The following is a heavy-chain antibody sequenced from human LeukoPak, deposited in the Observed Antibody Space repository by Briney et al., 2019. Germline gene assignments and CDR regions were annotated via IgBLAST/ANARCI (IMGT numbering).Heavy chain of an antibody. J-gene: IGHJ4*02. CDR1: GFTFSSYA. CDR2: ISGSGGST. V-gene: IGHV3-23*01. D-gene: IGHD6-25*01. CDR3: SNDYGSGLQVFDS. Sequence: GGSLRLSCVGSGFTFSSYAMSWVRQAPGKGLEWVSGISGSGGSTYYADSVKGRFTISRDNSRNTLFLEMNSLRDDDTAVYYCSNDYGSGLQVFDSWCQGTVITVYS.